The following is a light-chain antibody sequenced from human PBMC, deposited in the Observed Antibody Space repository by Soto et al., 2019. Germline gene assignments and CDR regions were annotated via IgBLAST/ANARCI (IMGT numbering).Light chain of an antibody. CDR2: GAS. Sequence: EIVLTQSPGTLSLSPGERATLSCRASQSVSSSYLAWYQQKPGQAPRLLIYGASSRATGIPDRFSGSGSGTDFTLTISRLEPEDSAIYYCQQYHDWPPITFGPGTKVNI. CDR3: QQYHDWPPIT. J-gene: IGKJ3*01. CDR1: QSVSSSY. V-gene: IGKV3-20*01.